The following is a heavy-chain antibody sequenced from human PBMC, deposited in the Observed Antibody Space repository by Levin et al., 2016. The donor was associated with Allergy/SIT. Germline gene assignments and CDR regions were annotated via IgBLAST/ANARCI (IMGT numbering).Heavy chain of an antibody. CDR2: MYNSGNS. D-gene: IGHD2-15*01. V-gene: IGHV4-59*01. CDR3: ARASRGYCNGRSCYGRIFYGMDV. Sequence: SETLSLTCTVSGDSISGYYWTWIRQTPGKGLEWIGYMYNSGNSNYNPSLKSRVIISLDTSKNQFSLRLSSVSAADTAVYYCARASRGYCNGRSCYGRIFYGMDVWGQGTTVTVSS. CDR1: GDSISGYY. J-gene: IGHJ6*02.